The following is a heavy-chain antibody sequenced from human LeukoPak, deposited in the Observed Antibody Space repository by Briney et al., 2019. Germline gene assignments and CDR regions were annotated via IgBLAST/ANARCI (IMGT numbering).Heavy chain of an antibody. CDR1: GFTSSSYV. V-gene: IGHV3-30*18. D-gene: IGHD3-3*01. CDR2: ISYDGSNK. Sequence: GGSLRLSCAASGFTSSSYVMHWVRQAPGKGQEWVAVISYDGSNKYYADSVKGRFTISRDNSKNTLYLQMNSLRAEDTAVYYCAKDLEGITIFGAQGYWGQGTLVTVSS. J-gene: IGHJ4*02. CDR3: AKDLEGITIFGAQGY.